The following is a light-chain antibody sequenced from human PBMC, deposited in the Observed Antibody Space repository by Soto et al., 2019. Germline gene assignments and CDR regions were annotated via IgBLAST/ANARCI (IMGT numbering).Light chain of an antibody. CDR3: QQYYDLPIT. Sequence: DIQRTQSPSSLSAYVGDSVTIICQASQDIDKYLNWYQQKPGKAPKLLIDDASNLETGVPSRFSGSGSGTHFTFTIASLQPEDTAIYYCQQYYDLPITFGQGTRLEIK. V-gene: IGKV1-33*01. CDR1: QDIDKY. J-gene: IGKJ5*01. CDR2: DAS.